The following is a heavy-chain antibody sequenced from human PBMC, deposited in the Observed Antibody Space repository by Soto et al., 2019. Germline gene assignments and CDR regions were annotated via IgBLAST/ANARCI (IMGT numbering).Heavy chain of an antibody. CDR2: ISGRDDST. Sequence: EVQLSESGGGLVQPGGSLRLSCAASGFTFSSYALGWVRQAPGKGLEWVSAISGRDDSTYNADSVRGRFTISRDNSKNTLYLQMSSMRAEDTANYYCAKRTPSYAAEIDNWGQGTLVTVSS. CDR3: AKRTPSYAAEIDN. D-gene: IGHD2-15*01. J-gene: IGHJ4*02. CDR1: GFTFSSYA. V-gene: IGHV3-23*01.